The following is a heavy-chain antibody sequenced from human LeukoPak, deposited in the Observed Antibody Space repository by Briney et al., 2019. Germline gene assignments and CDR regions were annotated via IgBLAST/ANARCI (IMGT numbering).Heavy chain of an antibody. V-gene: IGHV3-30*04. CDR2: ISDTGSKK. CDR1: GFSFSSYA. D-gene: IGHD5-12*01. CDR3: ARSGGYAAY. J-gene: IGHJ4*02. Sequence: GTSLRLSCVASGFSFSSYAMHWVRQAPGKGLDWVAVISDTGSKKYYTDSVKGRFTISRDTSKNPLYLKMNSLRAEDTAVYYCARSGGYAAYWGQGTLLTVSS.